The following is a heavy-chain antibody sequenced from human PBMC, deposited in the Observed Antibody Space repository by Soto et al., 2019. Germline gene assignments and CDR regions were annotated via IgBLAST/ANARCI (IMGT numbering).Heavy chain of an antibody. CDR3: ARESEDLTSNFDY. Sequence: GGSLRLSXAASGFTFTRYSMNWVRQAPGKGLEWVSSISSTTNYIYYADSMKGRFTVSRDNAKNSVYLEMNSLSAEDTAMYYCARESEDLTSNFDYWGQGTLVTVSS. J-gene: IGHJ4*02. V-gene: IGHV3-21*01. CDR1: GFTFTRYS. CDR2: ISSTTNYI.